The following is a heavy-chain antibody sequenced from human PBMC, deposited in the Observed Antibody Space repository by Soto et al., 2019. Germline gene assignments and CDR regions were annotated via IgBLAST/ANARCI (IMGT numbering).Heavy chain of an antibody. V-gene: IGHV5-10-1*01. Sequence: GESLKISCKGSGYSFTSYWISWVRQMPGKGLEWMGRIDPSDSYTNYSPSFQGHVTISADKSISTAYLQWSSLKASDTAMYYCARHNPDYYYDSSGHYYVSPNDYYYYGMDVWGQGTTVTVS. CDR1: GYSFTSYW. CDR2: IDPSDSYT. CDR3: ARHNPDYYYDSSGHYYVSPNDYYYYGMDV. D-gene: IGHD3-22*01. J-gene: IGHJ6*02.